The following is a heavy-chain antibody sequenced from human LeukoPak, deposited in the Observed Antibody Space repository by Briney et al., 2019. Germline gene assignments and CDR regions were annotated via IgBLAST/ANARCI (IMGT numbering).Heavy chain of an antibody. D-gene: IGHD5-18*01. V-gene: IGHV3-11*01. J-gene: IGHJ4*02. CDR1: GFTFSDYY. CDR3: ARDLMFGAAMVVDGGGEEDY. Sequence: GGSLRLSCAASGFTFSDYYMSWIRQAPGKGLEWVSYISGTGSTIYYADSVKGRFTISRDNAKNSLYLQMSSLRAEDTAVYYCARDLMFGAAMVVDGGGEEDYWGQGTLVTVSS. CDR2: ISGTGSTI.